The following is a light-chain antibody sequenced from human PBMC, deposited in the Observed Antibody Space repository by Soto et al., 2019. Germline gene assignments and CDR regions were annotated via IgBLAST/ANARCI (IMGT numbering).Light chain of an antibody. V-gene: IGLV2-14*01. CDR2: EVS. Sequence: QSVLTQPASVSGSPGQSITISCTGTSSDVGNYNYVSWYQQHPAKAPKLMIFEVSNRPSGISSRFPGSKSGNTASLTISGLQAEDEADYYCSSYTSSSNYVFGTGTKVTVL. CDR1: SSDVGNYNY. CDR3: SSYTSSSNYV. J-gene: IGLJ1*01.